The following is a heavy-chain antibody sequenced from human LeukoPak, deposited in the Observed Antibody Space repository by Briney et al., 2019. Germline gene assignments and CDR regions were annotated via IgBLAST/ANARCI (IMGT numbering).Heavy chain of an antibody. Sequence: PSETLSLTCTVSRVSVSRGPDYWTWIRQPPGKGLEWIGYVYHSGSTNYNPSLESRVTISVDTSKNQFSLKLSSVTAADTAVYYCARLAQDYDFWSGHYYYGMDVWGQGTTVTVSS. CDR2: VYHSGST. V-gene: IGHV4-61*01. D-gene: IGHD3-3*01. CDR1: RVSVSRGPDY. J-gene: IGHJ6*02. CDR3: ARLAQDYDFWSGHYYYGMDV.